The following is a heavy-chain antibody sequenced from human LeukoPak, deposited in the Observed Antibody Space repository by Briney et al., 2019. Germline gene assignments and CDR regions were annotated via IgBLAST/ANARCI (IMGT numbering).Heavy chain of an antibody. D-gene: IGHD3-10*01. J-gene: IGHJ4*02. CDR3: AKGYYYGSGSYCGFDY. Sequence: GGSLRLSCVASGFTFTNYAMSWVRQAPGKGLEWVSSVRTNGITTYYADSVRGRFTISRDNSKNTLYLQMNSLTVEDTAVYYCAKGYYYGSGSYCGFDYWGQGTLVTVSS. CDR1: GFTFTNYA. V-gene: IGHV3-23*01. CDR2: VRTNGITT.